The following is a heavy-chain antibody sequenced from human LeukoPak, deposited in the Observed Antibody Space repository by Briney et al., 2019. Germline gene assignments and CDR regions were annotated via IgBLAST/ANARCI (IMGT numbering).Heavy chain of an antibody. CDR2: IIPIFGTA. CDR3: ARERGIMTTEVEYDY. J-gene: IGHJ4*02. D-gene: IGHD4-11*01. Sequence: GASVKVSCKASGGTFSSYAISWVRQAPGQGLEWMGRIIPIFGTANYAQKFQGRVTITTDESTSTAYMELSSLRSEDTAVHYCARERGIMTTEVEYDYWGQGTLVTVSS. V-gene: IGHV1-69*05. CDR1: GGTFSSYA.